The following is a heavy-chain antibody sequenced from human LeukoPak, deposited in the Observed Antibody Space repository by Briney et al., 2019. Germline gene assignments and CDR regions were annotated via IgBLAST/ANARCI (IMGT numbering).Heavy chain of an antibody. V-gene: IGHV5-51*01. D-gene: IGHD2-15*01. CDR1: GYSFTSYW. CDR2: IYLGDSDT. J-gene: IGHJ3*02. Sequence: GALKISCKGSGYSFTSYWIAWVRPMPGEGLGYMGMIYLGDSDTRYSPSFQGKVTISADTSINTAYLQWSSMKASDTAIYYCARLGYCSGITCYNAFDIWGQGTMVTVSS. CDR3: ARLGYCSGITCYNAFDI.